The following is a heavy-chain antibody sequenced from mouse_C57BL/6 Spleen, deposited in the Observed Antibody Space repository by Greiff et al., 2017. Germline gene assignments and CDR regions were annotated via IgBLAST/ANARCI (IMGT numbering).Heavy chain of an antibody. CDR2: IDPENGDT. CDR3: TRGFTTVVAYYAMDY. CDR1: GFNIKDDY. D-gene: IGHD1-1*01. Sequence: VKLMESGAELVRPGASVKLSCTASGFNIKDDYMHWVKQRPEQGLEWIGWIDPENGDTEYASKFQGKATITADTSSNTAYLQLSSLTSEDTAVYYCTRGFTTVVAYYAMDYWGQGTSVTVSS. J-gene: IGHJ4*01. V-gene: IGHV14-4*01.